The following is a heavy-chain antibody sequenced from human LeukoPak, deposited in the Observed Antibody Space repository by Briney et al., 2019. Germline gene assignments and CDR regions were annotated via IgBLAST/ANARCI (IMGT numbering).Heavy chain of an antibody. D-gene: IGHD2-15*01. Sequence: GASVKVSCKASGYTFTGYYMHWVRQAPGKGLEWMGGFDPEDGETIYAQKFQGRVTMTEDTSTDTAYMELSSLRSEDTAVYYCASLIVVVVADAFDIWGQGTMVTVSS. CDR2: FDPEDGET. V-gene: IGHV1-24*01. CDR3: ASLIVVVVADAFDI. J-gene: IGHJ3*02. CDR1: GYTFTGYY.